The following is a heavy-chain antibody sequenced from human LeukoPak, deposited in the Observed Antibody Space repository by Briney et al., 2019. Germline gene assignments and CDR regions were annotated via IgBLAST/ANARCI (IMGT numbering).Heavy chain of an antibody. D-gene: IGHD2-8*01. V-gene: IGHV3-33*01. J-gene: IGHJ3*02. CDR3: ARDNGVGYNGRFGAFDI. Sequence: GRSLRLSCGASGFTFSSYGMHWARQAPGKGLEWVAVIWYGGTSKYYADSVKGRFTISRDNSKNTLYLQMNSLRAGDTAVYYCARDNGVGYNGRFGAFDIWGQGTMVTVSS. CDR1: GFTFSSYG. CDR2: IWYGGTSK.